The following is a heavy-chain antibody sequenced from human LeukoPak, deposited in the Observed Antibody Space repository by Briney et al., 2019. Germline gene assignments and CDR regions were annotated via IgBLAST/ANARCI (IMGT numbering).Heavy chain of an antibody. V-gene: IGHV3-21*01. CDR2: ISSRSSYI. J-gene: IGHJ6*03. CDR3: AKDHRGPYYYYYMDV. CDR1: GFTFSTYS. Sequence: GGSLRLSCAASGFTFSTYSMNWVRQAPGKGLEWVGSISSRSSYIYYGDSVKGRFNISRDNAKNSLYLQMNSLRANDTAVYYCAKDHRGPYYYYYMDVWGKGTTVTVSS.